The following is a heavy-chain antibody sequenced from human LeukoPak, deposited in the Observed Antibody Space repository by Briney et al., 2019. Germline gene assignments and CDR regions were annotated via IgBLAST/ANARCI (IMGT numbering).Heavy chain of an antibody. CDR3: ATIQSGSYEPYFDY. CDR1: GGTFSSCA. V-gene: IGHV1-69*04. J-gene: IGHJ4*02. Sequence: ASVKVSCKASGGTFSSCAISWVRQAPGQGLEWMGRIIPILGIANYAQKFQGRVTITADKSTSTAYMELSSLRSEDTAVYYCATIQSGSYEPYFDYWGQGTLVTVSS. D-gene: IGHD1-26*01. CDR2: IIPILGIA.